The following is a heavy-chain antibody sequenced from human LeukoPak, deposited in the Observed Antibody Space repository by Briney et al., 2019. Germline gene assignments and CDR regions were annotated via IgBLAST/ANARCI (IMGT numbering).Heavy chain of an antibody. CDR1: GFTFSSYG. D-gene: IGHD2-21*01. J-gene: IGHJ4*02. CDR2: IWYDGSNK. Sequence: PGRSLRLSCAASGFTFSSYGMHWVRQAPGKGLEWVAVIWYDGSNKYSADSVKGRFTISRDNSKNTLYLQMNSLRAEDTAVYYCAREGSYCGGDCYDYWGQGTLVTVSS. CDR3: AREGSYCGGDCYDY. V-gene: IGHV3-33*01.